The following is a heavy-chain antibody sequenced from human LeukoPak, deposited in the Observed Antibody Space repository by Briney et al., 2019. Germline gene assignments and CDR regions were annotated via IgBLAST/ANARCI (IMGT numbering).Heavy chain of an antibody. D-gene: IGHD6-13*01. CDR3: ARGQYSSSWYPFDT. CDR2: MNPNSGNT. CDR1: GYTFTSYD. J-gene: IGHJ5*02. V-gene: IGHV1-8*03. Sequence: ASVKVSCKASGYTFTSYDINWVRQATGQGLEWMGWMNPNSGNTGYAQKFQGRVTITRNTSISTAYMELSSLRSEDTAVYFCARGQYSSSWYPFDTWGQGTLVTVSS.